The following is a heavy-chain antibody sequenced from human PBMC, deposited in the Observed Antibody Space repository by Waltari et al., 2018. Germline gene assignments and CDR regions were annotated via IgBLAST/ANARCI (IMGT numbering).Heavy chain of an antibody. J-gene: IGHJ6*02. V-gene: IGHV3-30*18. CDR1: GFPFSSYG. CDR3: AKETRIPYCSGGSCMDYYGMDV. D-gene: IGHD2-15*01. Sequence: QVQLVESGGGVVQPGRSLRLSCAASGFPFSSYGMHWVRQAPGKGLEWVAVIWYDGSNKYYADSVKGRFTISRDNSKNTLYLQMNSLRAEDTAMYYCAKETRIPYCSGGSCMDYYGMDVWGQGTTVTVSS. CDR2: IWYDGSNK.